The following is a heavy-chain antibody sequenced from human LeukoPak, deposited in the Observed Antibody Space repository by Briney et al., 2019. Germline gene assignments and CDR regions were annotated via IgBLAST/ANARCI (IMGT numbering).Heavy chain of an antibody. D-gene: IGHD5/OR15-5a*01. CDR3: ARSWLVYYWYYGMDV. V-gene: IGHV3-21*01. CDR2: ISISSSFI. J-gene: IGHJ6*02. Sequence: GGSLRPSCAAFGFTFRGFSMNWVRQAQGKGRGWVSSISISSSFIYYADSVKGRFTISRDNAKNSLYLQMNSLRAEDTAVYYCARSWLVYYWYYGMDVWGQGTTVTVSS. CDR1: GFTFRGFS.